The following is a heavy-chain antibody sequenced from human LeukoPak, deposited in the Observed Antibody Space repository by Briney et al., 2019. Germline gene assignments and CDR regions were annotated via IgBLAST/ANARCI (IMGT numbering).Heavy chain of an antibody. Sequence: GGSLRLSCAASGFTFSSYWMSWVRQAPGKGLEWVANIKQDGSEKYYVDSVKGRFTISRDNAKNSLYLQMNSLRAEDTAVYYCARDGDSYGYYYFDYWGQGTLVTVSS. CDR1: GFTFSSYW. D-gene: IGHD5-18*01. J-gene: IGHJ4*02. V-gene: IGHV3-7*03. CDR3: ARDGDSYGYYYFDY. CDR2: IKQDGSEK.